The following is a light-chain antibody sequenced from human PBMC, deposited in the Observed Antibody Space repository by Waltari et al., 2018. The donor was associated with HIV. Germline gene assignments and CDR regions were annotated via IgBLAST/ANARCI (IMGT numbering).Light chain of an antibody. CDR1: HSVSSN. V-gene: IGKV3-15*01. J-gene: IGKJ4*01. Sequence: EIVMTQSPATLSVSPGERASHSVSSNVAWYQQTPGQAPRLLIYGASIRATDISDKFSGSGSGTAFTLTISSLQSEDCAFYYCQQYNDWPLTFGGGTKVEIK. CDR3: QQYNDWPLT. CDR2: GAS.